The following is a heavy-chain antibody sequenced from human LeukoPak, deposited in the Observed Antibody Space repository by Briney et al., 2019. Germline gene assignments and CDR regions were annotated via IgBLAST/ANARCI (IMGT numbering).Heavy chain of an antibody. V-gene: IGHV3-30-3*01. D-gene: IGHD6-13*01. Sequence: GRSLRLSCVASGFTLSSYAMHWVRQAPGKGLEWVAVISYDGSNKYHADSVTGRFTISRDNSKNTLYLQMNSLRAEDTAVYYCARELASGDWGQGTLVTVSS. CDR1: GFTLSSYA. CDR3: ARELASGD. CDR2: ISYDGSNK. J-gene: IGHJ4*02.